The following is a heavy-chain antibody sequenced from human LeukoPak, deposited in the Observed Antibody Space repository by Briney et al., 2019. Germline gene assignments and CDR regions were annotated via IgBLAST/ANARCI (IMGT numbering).Heavy chain of an antibody. D-gene: IGHD6-6*01. CDR1: GGSISSYY. CDR3: ARDRGQLVDY. V-gene: IGHV4-59*01. CDR2: IYYSGST. Sequence: SETLSLTCTVSGGSISSYYWSWIRQPPGKGQEWIGYIYYSGSTNYNPSLKSRVTISVDTSKNQFSLKLSSVTAADTAVYYCARDRGQLVDYWGQGTLVTVSS. J-gene: IGHJ4*02.